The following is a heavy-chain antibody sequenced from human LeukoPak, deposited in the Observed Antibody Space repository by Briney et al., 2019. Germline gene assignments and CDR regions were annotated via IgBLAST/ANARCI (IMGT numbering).Heavy chain of an antibody. CDR2: ISGSGGST. CDR1: GFTFSSYA. J-gene: IGHJ4*02. V-gene: IGHV3-23*01. Sequence: GGSLRLSCSASGFTFSSYAMSWVRQASGKGLEWVSAISGSGGSTYYADSVKGRFTISRDNSKNTLYLQMNSLRAADTAVYSCAKPLAVVRGVIIKGCDYWGQGTLVTVSS. CDR3: AKPLAVVRGVIIKGCDY. D-gene: IGHD3-10*01.